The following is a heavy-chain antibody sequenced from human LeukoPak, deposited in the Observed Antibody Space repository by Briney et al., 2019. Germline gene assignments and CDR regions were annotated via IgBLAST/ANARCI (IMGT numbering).Heavy chain of an antibody. CDR3: ARASVRGELDY. CDR1: GYTVTNYY. V-gene: IGHV1-46*01. D-gene: IGHD3-10*01. Sequence: GASVKVSCKASGYTVTNYYMHWVRQAPGQGLEWMGIINPSGGSTTYAQKFQGRVTMTTDTSTSTVYMELSSLRSDDTAVYYCARASVRGELDYWGQGTLVTVSP. J-gene: IGHJ4*02. CDR2: INPSGGST.